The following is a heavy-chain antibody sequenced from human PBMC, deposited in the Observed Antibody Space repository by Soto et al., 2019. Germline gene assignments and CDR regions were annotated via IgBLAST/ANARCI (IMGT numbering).Heavy chain of an antibody. Sequence: PGGSLRLSCSVSGFSFSNYAMTWVRQAPGKGLEWVGRIRSKANSYATAYAASVKGRFTISRDDSKNTAYLQMNSLKTEDTAVYYCTRGELDYWGQGTLVTVSS. CDR2: IRSKANSYAT. CDR3: TRGELDY. V-gene: IGHV3-73*01. J-gene: IGHJ4*02. CDR1: GFSFSNYA.